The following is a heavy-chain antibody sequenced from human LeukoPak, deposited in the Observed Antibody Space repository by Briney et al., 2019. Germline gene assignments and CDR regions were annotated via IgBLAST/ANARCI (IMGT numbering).Heavy chain of an antibody. CDR3: ARGAWDDILTPFDY. CDR2: IYYSGST. CDR1: GGSINSYY. J-gene: IGHJ4*02. D-gene: IGHD3-9*01. V-gene: IGHV4-59*01. Sequence: SETLSLTCTVSGGSINSYYRSWIRQPPGKGLEWIGYIYYSGSTNYNPFLKSRVTISVDTSKNQFSLKLSSVTAADTAVYYCARGAWDDILTPFDYWGQGTLVTVAS.